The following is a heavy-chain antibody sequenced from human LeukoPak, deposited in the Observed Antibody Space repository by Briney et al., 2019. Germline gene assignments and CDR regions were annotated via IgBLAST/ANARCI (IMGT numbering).Heavy chain of an antibody. J-gene: IGHJ4*02. CDR2: IYYSGST. CDR1: GGSISSSSYY. V-gene: IGHV4-39*02. CDR3: ARLSGSYYDGDFDY. D-gene: IGHD1-26*01. Sequence: SETLSLTCTVSGGSISSSSYYWGWTRQPPGKGLEWIGNIYYSGSTYYNPSLKSRVTISVDTSKNHFSLKLSSVTAADTAVYYCARLSGSYYDGDFDYWGQGTLVTVSS.